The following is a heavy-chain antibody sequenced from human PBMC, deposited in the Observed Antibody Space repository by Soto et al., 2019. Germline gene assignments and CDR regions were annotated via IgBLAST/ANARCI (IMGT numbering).Heavy chain of an antibody. V-gene: IGHV1-8*01. D-gene: IGHD1-1*01. CDR1: GYTFTSYD. Sequence: QVQLVQSGAEVKTPGASVKVSCKASGYTFTSYDINWVRQATGQGLEWMGWMNPNSGNTGYAQKFQGRITMTRDTSISTAYLELTGRRSDDTAIYYCATYRRGAGTGSRWFDSWGQGPLVTVSS. J-gene: IGHJ5*01. CDR2: MNPNSGNT. CDR3: ATYRRGAGTGSRWFDS.